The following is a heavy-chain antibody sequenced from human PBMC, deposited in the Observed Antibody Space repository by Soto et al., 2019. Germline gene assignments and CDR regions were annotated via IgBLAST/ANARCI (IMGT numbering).Heavy chain of an antibody. Sequence: PGGSLRLSCPASGFRFSDYFMNWIRQAPGKRLEWLSYISGSGDTIFYADSVKGRFTISRDNAKNSLYLQMDSLRADDTAVYYCARRSTMVTDFDYWGQGTLVAVSS. D-gene: IGHD3-10*01. CDR1: GFRFSDYF. J-gene: IGHJ4*02. CDR3: ARRSTMVTDFDY. V-gene: IGHV3-11*01. CDR2: ISGSGDTI.